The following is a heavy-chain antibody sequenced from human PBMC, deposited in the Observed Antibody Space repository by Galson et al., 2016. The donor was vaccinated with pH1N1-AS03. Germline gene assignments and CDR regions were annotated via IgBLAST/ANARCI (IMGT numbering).Heavy chain of an antibody. Sequence: SVKVSCKASGGTFDNHPINWVRQAPGQGLEWMGGFIPIFGTTNYAPKYQGRVTVTTDDSTTTVYMELSNLRSEDTAVYYCARNSDSLGAFDVWGQGTLLSVSS. D-gene: IGHD1-7*01. J-gene: IGHJ3*01. V-gene: IGHV1-69*05. CDR1: GGTFDNHP. CDR2: FIPIFGTT. CDR3: ARNSDSLGAFDV.